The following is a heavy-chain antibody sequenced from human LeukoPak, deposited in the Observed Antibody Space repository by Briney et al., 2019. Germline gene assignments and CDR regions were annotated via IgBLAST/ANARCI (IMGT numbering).Heavy chain of an antibody. J-gene: IGHJ4*02. CDR3: GRDFRDSLDY. CDR1: GYTSTGYN. Sequence: GASVNVSCKASGYTSTGYNMHWGRQAPGQGLEWMGWINPDSSLTNFAQSFQGRVTMTRDTSISTAYMELSRLRSDDTAVYYCGRDFRDSLDYWGQGTLVTVSS. CDR2: INPDSSLT. V-gene: IGHV1-2*02.